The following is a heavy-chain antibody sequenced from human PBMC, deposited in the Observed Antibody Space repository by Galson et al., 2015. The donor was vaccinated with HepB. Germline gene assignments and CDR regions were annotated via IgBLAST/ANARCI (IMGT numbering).Heavy chain of an antibody. V-gene: IGHV4-38-2*01. D-gene: IGHD4-23*01. Sequence: ETLSLTCAVSGDSISSTAYWAWIRQPPGKRLEWIGSIYNPVSTYCNPYLKSRVTMSLDTSKNEFYLRLTSVTAADTAVYYCARNMTTVAEWFDTWGQGTLVTVSS. CDR2: IYNPVST. CDR3: ARNMTTVAEWFDT. J-gene: IGHJ5*02. CDR1: GDSISSTAY.